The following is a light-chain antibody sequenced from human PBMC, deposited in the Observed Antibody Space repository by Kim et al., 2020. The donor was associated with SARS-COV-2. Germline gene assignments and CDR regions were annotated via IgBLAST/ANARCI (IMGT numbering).Light chain of an antibody. V-gene: IGLV3-21*04. Sequence: APGKTARITWGGNSIGSKIVHWYQQKTGKAPVLVIYYDSDRHSGIPERFSGSNSGNTATLTISRVEAGDEADYYCQVWDSSSDHRVFGGGTQLTVL. CDR2: YDS. CDR3: QVWDSSSDHRV. CDR1: SIGSKI. J-gene: IGLJ3*02.